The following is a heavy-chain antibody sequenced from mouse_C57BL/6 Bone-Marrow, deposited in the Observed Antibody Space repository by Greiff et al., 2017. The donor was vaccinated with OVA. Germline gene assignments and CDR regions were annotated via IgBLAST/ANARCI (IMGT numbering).Heavy chain of an antibody. CDR2: ISDGGSYT. CDR1: GFTFSSYA. CDR3: ARAITGSFDY. J-gene: IGHJ2*01. D-gene: IGHD4-1*01. Sequence: EVKLVESGGGLVKPGGSLKLSCAASGFTFSSYAMSWVRQTPEKRLEWVATISDGGSYTYYPDNVKGRFTISRDNAKNNLYLQMSHLQSEDAAMYYCARAITGSFDYWGQGTTLTVSS. V-gene: IGHV5-4*03.